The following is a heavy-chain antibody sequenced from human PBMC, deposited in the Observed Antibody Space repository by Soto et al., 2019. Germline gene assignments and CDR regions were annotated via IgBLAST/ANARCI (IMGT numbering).Heavy chain of an antibody. Sequence: LRLSCAASGFTFSGYAMSWVRQAPGKGLEWVSAISGSGGSTYYADSVKGRFTITRDNSKNTLYLQMNSLRAEDTAVYYCAKGIDTPITIFGVVRAIGYWGQGTLVTVSS. J-gene: IGHJ4*02. V-gene: IGHV3-23*01. CDR3: AKGIDTPITIFGVVRAIGY. CDR2: ISGSGGST. CDR1: GFTFSGYA. D-gene: IGHD3-3*01.